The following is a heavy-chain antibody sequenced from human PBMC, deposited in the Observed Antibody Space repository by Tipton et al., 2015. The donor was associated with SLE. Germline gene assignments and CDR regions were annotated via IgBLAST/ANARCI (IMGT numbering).Heavy chain of an antibody. Sequence: TLSLTCAVYGGSLNSYYWSWIRQAPGKGLEWIGEINHSGSTNYNPSLKSRVTISVDTSKNQFSLKLSSVTAADTAVYYCARRFLEWFGYGMDVWGQGTTVTVSS. CDR3: ARRFLEWFGYGMDV. D-gene: IGHD3-3*01. CDR2: INHSGST. V-gene: IGHV4-34*01. J-gene: IGHJ6*02. CDR1: GGSLNSYY.